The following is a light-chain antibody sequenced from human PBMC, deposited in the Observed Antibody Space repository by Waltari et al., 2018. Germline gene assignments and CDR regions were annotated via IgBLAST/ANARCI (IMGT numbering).Light chain of an antibody. J-gene: IGKJ1*01. CDR1: QSISSY. CDR3: QQSYSTPWT. V-gene: IGKV1-39*01. CDR2: AAS. Sequence: DIQMTQSPSSLSASAGDRVTITCRASQSISSYLNWYQQKPGKAPKLLIYAASSLQSGVTSRFSGSESGTDFTLTISSLQPEDFATYYCQQSYSTPWTFGQGTKVEIK.